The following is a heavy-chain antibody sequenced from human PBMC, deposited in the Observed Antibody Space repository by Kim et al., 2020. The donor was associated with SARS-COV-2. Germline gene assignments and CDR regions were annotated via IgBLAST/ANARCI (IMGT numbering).Heavy chain of an antibody. CDR1: GGSFSGYY. J-gene: IGHJ6*02. Sequence: SETLSLTCAVYGGSFSGYYWSWIRQPPGKGLEWIGEINHSGSTNYNPSLKSRVTISVDTSKNQFSLKLSSVTAADTAVYYCARGGRIHGMDVWGQGTTVTVSS. CDR3: ARGGRIHGMDV. V-gene: IGHV4-34*01. CDR2: INHSGST.